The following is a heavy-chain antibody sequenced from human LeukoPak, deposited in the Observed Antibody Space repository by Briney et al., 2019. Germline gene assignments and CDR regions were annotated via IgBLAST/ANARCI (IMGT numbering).Heavy chain of an antibody. CDR1: GGSINSNNYY. J-gene: IGHJ4*02. CDR2: IYSSGSA. V-gene: IGHV4-39*01. Sequence: SETLSLTSTVSGGSINSNNYYWGWIRQPPGKGLEWIGSIYSSGSAYYNPSLKSRVTISVDTSKNQFSLRLSSVIAADTAVYYCQSRYLEWLLEYWGQGTLVTVSS. D-gene: IGHD3-3*01. CDR3: QSRYLEWLLEY.